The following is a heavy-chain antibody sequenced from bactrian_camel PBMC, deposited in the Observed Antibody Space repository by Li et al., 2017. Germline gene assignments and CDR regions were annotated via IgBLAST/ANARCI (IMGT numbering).Heavy chain of an antibody. J-gene: IGHJ4*01. D-gene: IGHD5*01. V-gene: IGHV3S40*01. CDR1: GFTFSTYS. CDR3: AARAVSHGCGLDQVYFQD. Sequence: DVQLVESGGGSVQPGGSLRLSCAASGFTFSTYSMSWVRQAPGKGLEWVSGINVGGSKTYYADSVKGRFTVYKDNVKNVLVLEMNTLKPEDSNTYYCAARAVSHGCGLDQVYFQDWGQGTQVTVS. CDR2: INVGGSKT.